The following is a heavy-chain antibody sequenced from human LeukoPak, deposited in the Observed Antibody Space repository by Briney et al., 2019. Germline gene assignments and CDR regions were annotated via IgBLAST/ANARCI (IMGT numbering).Heavy chain of an antibody. J-gene: IGHJ4*02. CDR1: GYSISSGYY. CDR3: ARLHGSGIDY. Sequence: SETLSLTCTVSGYSISSGYYWGWIRQPPGKGLEWIGSIYHSGSTYYNPSLKSRGTISVDTSKNQFSLKLSSVTAADTAVYYCARLHGSGIDYWGQGTLVTVSS. CDR2: IYHSGST. D-gene: IGHD3-10*01. V-gene: IGHV4-38-2*02.